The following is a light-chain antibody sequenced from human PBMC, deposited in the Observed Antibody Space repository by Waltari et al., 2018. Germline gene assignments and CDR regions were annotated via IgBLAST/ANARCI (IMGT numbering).Light chain of an antibody. CDR2: WAS. CDR1: PSVLYSSKNKNY. Sequence: DIVMTQSPDSLAVSLGERATINCTSSPSVLYSSKNKNYLAWYQQKPGQPPKLLIYWASTRESGVPDRFSGSGSGTDFTLTISSLQAEDVAVYYCQQYYSTPRTFGQGTKVEIK. CDR3: QQYYSTPRT. J-gene: IGKJ1*01. V-gene: IGKV4-1*01.